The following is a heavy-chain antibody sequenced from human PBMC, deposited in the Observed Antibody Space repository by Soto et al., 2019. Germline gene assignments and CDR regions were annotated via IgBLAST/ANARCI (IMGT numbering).Heavy chain of an antibody. CDR3: ASRPLPITPFYYYGMDV. Sequence: QVQLVQSGAEVKKPGSSVKVSCKASGGTFSSYAISWVRQAPGQGLEWMGGIIPIFGTANYAQKFQGRVTITADDSTSTAYRELSSLRSEDTAVYYCASRPLPITPFYYYGMDVWGQGTTVTVSS. D-gene: IGHD3-16*01. CDR1: GGTFSSYA. CDR2: IIPIFGTA. J-gene: IGHJ6*02. V-gene: IGHV1-69*12.